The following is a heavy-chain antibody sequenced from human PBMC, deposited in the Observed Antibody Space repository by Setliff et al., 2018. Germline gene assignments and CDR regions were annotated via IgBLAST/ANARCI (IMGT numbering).Heavy chain of an antibody. J-gene: IGHJ4*02. CDR1: GFTFSTYR. D-gene: IGHD6-19*01. CDR3: ERGGDVHSIGWFDY. CDR2: IWDDGGNK. V-gene: IGHV3-33*08. Sequence: PGGTLSLSCAASGFTFSTYRMHWVRQAPGKGLEWVAVIWDDGGNKYHADSVKGRFTISRDNSKTTLYLQMNSLRPEDTAMYYCERGGDVHSIGWFDYWGQGTLVTVSS.